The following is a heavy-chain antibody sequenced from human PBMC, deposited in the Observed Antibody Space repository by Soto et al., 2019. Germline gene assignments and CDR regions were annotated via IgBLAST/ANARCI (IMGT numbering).Heavy chain of an antibody. CDR3: ARDSLGIEYFDY. D-gene: IGHD7-27*01. Sequence: QVQLVQSGAEVKKPGASVKVSCKASGFTFSSYAMHWVRQAPGKGLEWVAVISYDGSNKYYADSVKGRFTISRDNSKNTLYLQMNSLRAEDTAVYYCARDSLGIEYFDYWGQGTLVTVSS. CDR1: GFTFSSYA. V-gene: IGHV3-30-3*01. J-gene: IGHJ4*02. CDR2: ISYDGSNK.